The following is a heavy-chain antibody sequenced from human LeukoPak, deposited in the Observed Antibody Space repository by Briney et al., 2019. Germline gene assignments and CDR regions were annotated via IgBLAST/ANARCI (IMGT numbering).Heavy chain of an antibody. CDR2: IIPIFGTA. CDR1: GGTFSSYA. CDR3: ARGRRQWLAPPKPSYYYYGMDV. Sequence: SVNVSCKASGGTFSSYAISWVRQAPGQGLEWMGGIIPIFGTANYAQKFQGRVTITADESTSTAYMELSSLRSEGTAVYYCARGRRQWLAPPKPSYYYYGMDVWGQGTTVTVSS. D-gene: IGHD6-19*01. J-gene: IGHJ6*02. V-gene: IGHV1-69*13.